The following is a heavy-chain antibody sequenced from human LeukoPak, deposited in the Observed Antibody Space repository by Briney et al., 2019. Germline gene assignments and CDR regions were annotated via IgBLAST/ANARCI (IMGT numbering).Heavy chain of an antibody. CDR2: INHSGST. V-gene: IGHV4-34*01. J-gene: IGHJ6*03. Sequence: PSETLSLTCAVYGGSFSGYYWGWIRQPPGKGLEWIGEINHSGSTNYNPSLKSRVTISVDTSKNQFSLKLSSVTAADTAVYYCARGRLYCSSTSCFYYYYYYMDVWGKGTTVTVSS. CDR1: GGSFSGYY. CDR3: ARGRLYCSSTSCFYYYYYYMDV. D-gene: IGHD2-2*01.